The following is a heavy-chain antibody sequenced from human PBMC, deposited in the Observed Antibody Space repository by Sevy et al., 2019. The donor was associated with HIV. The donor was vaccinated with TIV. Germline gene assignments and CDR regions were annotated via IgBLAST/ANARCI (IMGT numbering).Heavy chain of an antibody. V-gene: IGHV3-7*04. CDR1: GFTFSSYW. CDR2: IKQDGSEK. Sequence: GGSLRLSCAASGFTFSSYWMSWVRQAPGKGLEWVANIKQDGSEKYYVDSVKGRFTISRDNAKNSLYLQMNRLRAEDTAVYYCARGYSNLRGYSYGTYYFDYWGQGTLVTVSS. CDR3: ARGYSNLRGYSYGTYYFDY. D-gene: IGHD5-18*01. J-gene: IGHJ4*02.